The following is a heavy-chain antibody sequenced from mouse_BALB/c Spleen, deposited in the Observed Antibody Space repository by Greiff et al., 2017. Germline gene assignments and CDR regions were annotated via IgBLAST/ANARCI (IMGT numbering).Heavy chain of an antibody. J-gene: IGHJ3*01. CDR2: VNPNNGGT. CDR1: GYSFTGYY. D-gene: IGHD2-14*01. Sequence: EVQLQQSGAELVRPGVSVKISCKASGYSFTGYYMHWVKQSHGKSLEWIGRVNPNNGGTSYNQKFKGKAILTVDKSSSTAYMELRSLTSEDSAVYYCARDYRRGFAYWGQGTLVTVSA. CDR3: ARDYRRGFAY. V-gene: IGHV1-26*01.